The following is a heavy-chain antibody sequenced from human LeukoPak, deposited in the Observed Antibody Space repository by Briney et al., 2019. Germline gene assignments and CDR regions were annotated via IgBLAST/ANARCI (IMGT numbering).Heavy chain of an antibody. J-gene: IGHJ4*02. Sequence: PGGSPRLSCAASGITLSSYWMHWVRQAPGKGPVWVSRIKSDGSITNYADSVKGRFTISRDSAKNTLYLQMSSLRTEDTALYYCLHYSSGWHWGRGTLVTVSS. D-gene: IGHD6-19*01. CDR1: GITLSSYW. CDR3: LHYSSGWH. V-gene: IGHV3-74*01. CDR2: IKSDGSIT.